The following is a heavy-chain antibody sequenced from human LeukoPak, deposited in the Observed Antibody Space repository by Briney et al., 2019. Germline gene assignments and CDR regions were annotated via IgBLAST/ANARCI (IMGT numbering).Heavy chain of an antibody. Sequence: ASVKVSCKASGYTFTSYYMHWVRQAPGQGLEWMGIINPSGGSTSYAQKFQGRVTMTRDTSTSTVYMELSSLRSEDTAVYYCARVRAEGTVTTYYFDHWGQGTLVTVSS. CDR3: ARVRAEGTVTTYYFDH. V-gene: IGHV1-46*01. CDR2: INPSGGST. CDR1: GYTFTSYY. D-gene: IGHD4-17*01. J-gene: IGHJ4*02.